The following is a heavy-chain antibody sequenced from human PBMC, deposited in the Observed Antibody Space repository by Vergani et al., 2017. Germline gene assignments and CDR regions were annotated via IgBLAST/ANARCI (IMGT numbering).Heavy chain of an antibody. V-gene: IGHV1-69*08. D-gene: IGHD4-17*01. J-gene: IGHJ4*02. CDR2: IIPLIDKT. CDR3: ARDDEGFTDTAEY. CDR1: GDSFSSYT. Sequence: QVQLVQSGAEVKKPGSSVKVSCKTSGDSFSSYTITWVLQAPGQGLEWMGRIIPLIDKTNYEQKFQGRLTITADKSANTAYMELTSLRFEDTAVYFCARDDEGFTDTAEYWGQGTLVTVSP.